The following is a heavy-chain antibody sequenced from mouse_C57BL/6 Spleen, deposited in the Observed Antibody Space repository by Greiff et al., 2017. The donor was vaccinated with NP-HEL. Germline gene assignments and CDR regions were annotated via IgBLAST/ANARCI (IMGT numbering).Heavy chain of an antibody. V-gene: IGHV3-6*01. D-gene: IGHD2-4*01. CDR3: ASGVLRFYAMDY. CDR2: ISYDGSN. Sequence: ESGPGLVEPSQSLSLPCSVTGYSITSGYYWNWIRQFPGNKLEWMGYISYDGSNNYNPSLKNRISITRDTSKNQFFLKLNSVTTEDTATYYCASGVLRFYAMDYWGQGTSVTVSS. CDR1: GYSITSGYY. J-gene: IGHJ4*01.